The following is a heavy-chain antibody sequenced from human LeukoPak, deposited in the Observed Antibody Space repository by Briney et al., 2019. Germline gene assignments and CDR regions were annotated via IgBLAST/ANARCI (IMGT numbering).Heavy chain of an antibody. Sequence: SETLSLTCTVSGGSISSYFWSWIRQPPGKGLEWIGHISYSGGTNYNPSLKSRVTISIDKSKNQFSLKLSSVTAADTAVYYCAREVKDYYYDGSGYFNYWGEGTLVTVSS. CDR1: GGSISSYF. D-gene: IGHD3-22*01. CDR2: ISYSGGT. J-gene: IGHJ4*02. V-gene: IGHV4-59*01. CDR3: AREVKDYYYDGSGYFNY.